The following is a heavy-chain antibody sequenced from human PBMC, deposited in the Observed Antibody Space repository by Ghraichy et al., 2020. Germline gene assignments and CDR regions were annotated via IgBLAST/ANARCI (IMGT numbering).Heavy chain of an antibody. CDR3: RREPLGLERQYWFDP. CDR1: GYTFTVYY. CDR2: INPNSGGT. Sequence: ASVKVSCKASGYTFTVYYIHCVPQAPVQGLEWMGWINPNSGGTNYAQKFQGRVTMTRDTSISTASMELNRLRSDDTAVYYFRREPLGLERQYWFDPWGQVTLFTVSS. D-gene: IGHD1-1*01. J-gene: IGHJ5*02. V-gene: IGHV1-2*02.